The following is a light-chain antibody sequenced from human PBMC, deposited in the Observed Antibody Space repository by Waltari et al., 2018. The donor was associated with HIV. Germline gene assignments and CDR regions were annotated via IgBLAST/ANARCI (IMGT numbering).Light chain of an antibody. CDR1: QSVSSY. CDR2: GAS. CDR3: QQRGNWPIT. Sequence: EIVLTQSPVTLSLSPGERDTLSCRASQSVSSYLAWYQHKPGQDPRLLIYGASSRATGIPARFSGSGSGTDFTLTISSLEPGDFGVYYCQQRGNWPITFGQGTRLEIK. V-gene: IGKV3-11*01. J-gene: IGKJ5*01.